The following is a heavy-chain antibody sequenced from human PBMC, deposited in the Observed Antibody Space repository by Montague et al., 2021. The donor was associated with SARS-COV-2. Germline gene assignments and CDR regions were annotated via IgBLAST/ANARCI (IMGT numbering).Heavy chain of an antibody. J-gene: IGHJ4*02. Sequence: STYYAYSVKGRFTIYRDNSKNTLYLQMNRRRAEDTAVYYCLLGNYYDSISDYWGQGTLVTFSA. D-gene: IGHD3-22*01. CDR3: LLGNYYDSISDY. V-gene: IGHV3-23*01. CDR2: ST.